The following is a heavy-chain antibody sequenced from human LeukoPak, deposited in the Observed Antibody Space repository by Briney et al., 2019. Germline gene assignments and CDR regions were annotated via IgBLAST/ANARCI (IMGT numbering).Heavy chain of an antibody. CDR3: ARLGRELLVDY. V-gene: IGHV4-59*08. CDR2: IYCSGST. D-gene: IGHD1-26*01. J-gene: IGHJ4*02. Sequence: SETLSLTCTVSGGSISSYYWSWIRQPPGKGLEWIGYIYCSGSTYYNPPLKSRVTISVDTSKNQFSLKLSSVTAADTAVYYCARLGRELLVDYWGQGTLVTVSS. CDR1: GGSISSYY.